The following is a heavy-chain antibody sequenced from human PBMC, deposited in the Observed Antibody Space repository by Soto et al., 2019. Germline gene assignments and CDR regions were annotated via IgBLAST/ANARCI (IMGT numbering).Heavy chain of an antibody. CDR1: GGSISSYY. J-gene: IGHJ6*02. D-gene: IGHD1-26*01. Sequence: PSETLSLTCTVSGGSISSYYWSWIRQPPGKGLEWIAYIYYSGSTNYNPSLKSRVTISVDTSENQFSLKLSSVTAADTAVYYCARGDGSVTAGYYYYGMDVWGQGTTVTVSS. CDR2: IYYSGST. V-gene: IGHV4-59*01. CDR3: ARGDGSVTAGYYYYGMDV.